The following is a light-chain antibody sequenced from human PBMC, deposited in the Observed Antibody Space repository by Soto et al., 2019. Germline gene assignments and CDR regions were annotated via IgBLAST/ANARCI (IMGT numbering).Light chain of an antibody. CDR3: QQYGSSPLT. J-gene: IGKJ1*01. CDR2: GAS. Sequence: ETVLTQSPGTLSLSPGERATLSCRASQTIRSNYLAWYQQTPGQPPRLLIYGASNKATGIPDRFSGSGSGTDFTLIISRLEPEDFALYYCQQYGSSPLTFGQGTKVEIK. V-gene: IGKV3-20*01. CDR1: QTIRSNY.